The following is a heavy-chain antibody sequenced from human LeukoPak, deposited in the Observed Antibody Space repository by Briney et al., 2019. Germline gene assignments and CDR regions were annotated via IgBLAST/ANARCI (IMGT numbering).Heavy chain of an antibody. CDR3: ARGDRSGDFGYYFDY. CDR2: IYFSGST. J-gene: IGHJ4*02. V-gene: IGHV4-39*07. Sequence: PSETLSLTCTVSGGSIASSNYYWDWIRQPPGKGLEWIGSIYFSGSTYYNPSLKSRVTISVHTSKNQFSLKVNSVTAADTAVYYCARGDRSGDFGYYFDYWGQGTLVTVSS. CDR1: GGSIASSNYY. D-gene: IGHD3-10*01.